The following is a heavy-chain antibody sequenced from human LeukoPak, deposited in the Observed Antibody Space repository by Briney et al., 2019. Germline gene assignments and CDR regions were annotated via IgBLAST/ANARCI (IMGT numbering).Heavy chain of an antibody. D-gene: IGHD6-6*01. CDR2: ISISGENT. CDR3: ARLISTSSSRFSDY. J-gene: IGHJ4*02. CDR1: GFTFSSYA. V-gene: IGHV3-23*01. Sequence: GGSLRLACAASGFTFSSYAMSWVRQAPGKGLEWVSAISISGENTYYADSVKGRFTISRDTSRNTLYLQMHSLRAEDTAVYYCARLISTSSSRFSDYWGQGTLVTVSS.